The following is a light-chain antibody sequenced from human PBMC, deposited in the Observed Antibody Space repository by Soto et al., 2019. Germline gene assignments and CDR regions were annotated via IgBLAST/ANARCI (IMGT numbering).Light chain of an antibody. CDR3: QQYSSSPPEFT. CDR2: GAS. V-gene: IGKV3-20*01. J-gene: IGKJ3*01. CDR1: QSISSSY. Sequence: EIVLTQSPGTLSLSPGERATLSCRASQSISSSYLAWYQQRPGQAPRFLIFGASYRATGIPDRFSGSGSGTDFTLTISRLEPEDFAVYYCQQYSSSPPEFTFGPGTRVDSK.